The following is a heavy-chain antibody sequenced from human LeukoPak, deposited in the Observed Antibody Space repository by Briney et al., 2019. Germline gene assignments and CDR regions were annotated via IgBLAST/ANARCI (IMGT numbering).Heavy chain of an antibody. J-gene: IGHJ5*02. D-gene: IGHD1-26*01. Sequence: TTSETLSLTCAVYGGSFSGYYWSWIRQPPGKGLEWIGEINHSGSTNYNPSLKSRVTISVDTSKNQFSLKLSSVTAADTAVYYCARGLLGEGATTGNTPGGAWFDPWGQGTLVTVSS. CDR3: ARGLLGEGATTGNTPGGAWFDP. V-gene: IGHV4-34*01. CDR2: INHSGST. CDR1: GGSFSGYY.